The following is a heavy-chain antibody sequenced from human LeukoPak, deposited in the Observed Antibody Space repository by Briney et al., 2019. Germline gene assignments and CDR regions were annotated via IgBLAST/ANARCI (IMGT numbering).Heavy chain of an antibody. J-gene: IGHJ6*02. D-gene: IGHD6-13*01. Sequence: GASVKVSCKASGYTFTSYDINWVRQATGQGLEWMGWMNPNSGNTGYAQKLQGRVTMTTDTSTSTAYMELRSLRSDDTAVYYCARVRQQLVYYYYGMDVWGQGTTVTVSS. V-gene: IGHV1-8*01. CDR1: GYTFTSYD. CDR3: ARVRQQLVYYYYGMDV. CDR2: MNPNSGNT.